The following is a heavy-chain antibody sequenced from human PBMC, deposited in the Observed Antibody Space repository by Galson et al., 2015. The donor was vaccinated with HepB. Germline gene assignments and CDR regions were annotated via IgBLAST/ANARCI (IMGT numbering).Heavy chain of an antibody. CDR3: AKDVGRGPASVGAYYYYGMDV. V-gene: IGHV3-23*01. D-gene: IGHD1-26*01. Sequence: SLRLSCAASGFTFSSYAMSWVRQAQGKGLEWVSAISGSGGSTYYADSVKGRFTISRDNSKNTLYLQMNSLRAEDTAVYYCAKDVGRGPASVGAYYYYGMDVWGQGTTVTVSS. J-gene: IGHJ6*02. CDR2: ISGSGGST. CDR1: GFTFSSYA.